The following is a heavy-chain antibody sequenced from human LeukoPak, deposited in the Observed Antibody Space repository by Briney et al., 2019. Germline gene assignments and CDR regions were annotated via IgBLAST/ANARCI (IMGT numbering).Heavy chain of an antibody. Sequence: ASAKVSCKASGHTFTGYYMHWVRQAPGQGLEWLGWINPNSGVTNYAQKFQGRITMTRDTSITAVYMELSSLTSDDTAVYYCGSGQWLVGVFYWGQGTLVTVSS. D-gene: IGHD6-19*01. CDR2: INPNSGVT. V-gene: IGHV1-2*02. CDR1: GHTFTGYY. J-gene: IGHJ4*02. CDR3: GSGQWLVGVFY.